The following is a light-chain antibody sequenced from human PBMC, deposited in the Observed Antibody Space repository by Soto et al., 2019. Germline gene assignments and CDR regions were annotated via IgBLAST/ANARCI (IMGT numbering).Light chain of an antibody. CDR2: EVS. CDR3: CSYAGSSTLYVV. Sequence: QSALTQPASVSGSPGQSITISCTGTSSDVGSYNLVSWYQQHPCKAPKLMIYEVSKRPSGVSNRFSGSKSGNTASLTISGLQAEDEADYYCCSYAGSSTLYVVFGGGTKLTVL. V-gene: IGLV2-23*02. J-gene: IGLJ2*01. CDR1: SSDVGSYNL.